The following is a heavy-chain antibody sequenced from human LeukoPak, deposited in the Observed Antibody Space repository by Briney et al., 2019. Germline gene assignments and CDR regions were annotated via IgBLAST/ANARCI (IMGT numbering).Heavy chain of an antibody. Sequence: GGSLRLSCAASGFTFDDYAMHWVRQALGKGLEWVSGISWNSGKIGYADSVKGRFTISRDNAKKSLYLQVNSLRTEDTALYFWARDAWSRVFYYGMDVCGQGTTVAVSS. CDR1: GFTFDDYA. V-gene: IGHV3-9*01. J-gene: IGHJ6*02. CDR3: ARDAWSRVFYYGMDV. CDR2: ISWNSGKI. D-gene: IGHD1-26*01.